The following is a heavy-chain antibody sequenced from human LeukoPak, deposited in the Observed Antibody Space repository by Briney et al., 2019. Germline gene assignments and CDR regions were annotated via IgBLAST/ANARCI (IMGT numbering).Heavy chain of an antibody. D-gene: IGHD2-8*01. CDR1: GFTFSSYA. CDR3: AKVEVLMVYATFSSYYFDY. J-gene: IGHJ4*02. CDR2: ISGSGGST. V-gene: IGHV3-23*01. Sequence: GGSLRLSCAASGFTFSSYAMSWVRQAPGKGLEWVSAISGSGGSTYYADSVKGRFTISRDNSKNTLYLQMNSLRAEDTAVYYCAKVEVLMVYATFSSYYFDYWGQGTLVTVSS.